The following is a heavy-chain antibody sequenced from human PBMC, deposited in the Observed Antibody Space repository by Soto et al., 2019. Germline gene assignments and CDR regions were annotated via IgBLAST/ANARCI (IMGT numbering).Heavy chain of an antibody. CDR2: INPSGGST. CDR3: ASPVTAAILGGWAYGIDV. D-gene: IGHD2-2*02. Sequence: ASVKVSCKASGYTFTSYYMHWVRQAPGQGLEWMGIINPSGGSTSYAQKFQGRVTMTRDTSTSTVYMELSSLRSEDTAVYYCASPVTAAILGGWAYGIDVWGQGTTVTV. J-gene: IGHJ6*02. V-gene: IGHV1-46*01. CDR1: GYTFTSYY.